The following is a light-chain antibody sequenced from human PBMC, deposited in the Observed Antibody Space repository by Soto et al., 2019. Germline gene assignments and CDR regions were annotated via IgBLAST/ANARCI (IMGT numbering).Light chain of an antibody. J-gene: IGKJ4*01. Sequence: DIQMTQSPSSLSASVGDRVTITCRSSQSIKTYLSWYQQKPGKAPELLIYAASSLQSGVPSRFSGSGSETDFTLTISSLQPEDFTTYYCQQNFGTPLTFGGGTKVEIK. CDR2: AAS. CDR1: QSIKTY. V-gene: IGKV1-39*01. CDR3: QQNFGTPLT.